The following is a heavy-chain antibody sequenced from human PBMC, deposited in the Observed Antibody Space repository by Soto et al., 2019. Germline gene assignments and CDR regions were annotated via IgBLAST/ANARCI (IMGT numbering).Heavy chain of an antibody. CDR3: ARRSDYGNYFDY. Sequence: PSETLSLTCTVSGGSISSYYWSWIRQSPGKGLEWIGYIYYSGSTNYNPSLKSRVTISVDTSKNQFSLKLSSVTAADTAVYYCARRSDYGNYFDYWGQGTLVTVSS. J-gene: IGHJ4*02. V-gene: IGHV4-59*08. CDR1: GGSISSYY. D-gene: IGHD4-17*01. CDR2: IYYSGST.